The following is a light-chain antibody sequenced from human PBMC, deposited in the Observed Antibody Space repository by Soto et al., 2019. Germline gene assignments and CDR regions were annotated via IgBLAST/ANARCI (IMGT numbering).Light chain of an antibody. J-gene: IGKJ1*01. CDR1: QSIRNH. Sequence: DIQMNQSPSSLSASVEDRVIITCRASQSIRNHLNWYQQTRGKAPKIXIFAASSLQSGVPSRFSGSRAGPEFTRTISSLQHEDFETDDCQQSYSSTPTFGQGTKVDIK. V-gene: IGKV1-39*01. CDR3: QQSYSSTPT. CDR2: AAS.